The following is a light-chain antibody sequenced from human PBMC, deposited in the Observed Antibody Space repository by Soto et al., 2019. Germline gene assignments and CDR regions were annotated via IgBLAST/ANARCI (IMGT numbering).Light chain of an antibody. CDR2: DDS. CDR3: QVWDNDSYHFV. V-gene: IGLV3-21*02. CDR1: DIGSKS. Sequence: SYELTQPPSVSVAPGQTARITCEENDIGSKSVHWYQQKPGQAPVLVVFDDSDRPSGIPDRSSGSNSRNTATLTINSVEAGDEADYYCQVWDNDSYHFVFGSGTKV. J-gene: IGLJ1*01.